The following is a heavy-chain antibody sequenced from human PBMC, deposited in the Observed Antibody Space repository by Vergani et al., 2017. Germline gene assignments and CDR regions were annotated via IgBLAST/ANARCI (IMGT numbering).Heavy chain of an antibody. CDR2: IIPIFGTA. Sequence: QVQLGQSGAEVKKPGSSVKVSCKASGGTFSSYAISCVRQAPGQGLEWMGGIIPIFGTANYAQKFQGRVTITADVSTSTAYMELSSLRCEDTAVYYCAWAGYCSSTSGYTDYYYGMDVWGQGTTVTVSS. D-gene: IGHD2-2*02. CDR3: AWAGYCSSTSGYTDYYYGMDV. CDR1: GGTFSSYA. V-gene: IGHV1-69*12. J-gene: IGHJ6*02.